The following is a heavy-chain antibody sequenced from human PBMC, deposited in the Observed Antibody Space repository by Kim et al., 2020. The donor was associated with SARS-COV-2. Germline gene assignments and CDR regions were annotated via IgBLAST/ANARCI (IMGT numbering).Heavy chain of an antibody. J-gene: IGHJ4*01. D-gene: IGHD3-10*01. V-gene: IGHV3-30*04. CDR3: ARDEAGRWLHWGSFDY. CDR1: GFTFSSYA. CDR2: ISYDGSNK. Sequence: GGSLRLSCAASGFTFSSYAMHWVRQAPGKGLEWVAVISYDGSNKYYADSVKGRFTISRDNSKNTLYLQMNSLRAEDTAVYYCARDEAGRWLHWGSFDYWG.